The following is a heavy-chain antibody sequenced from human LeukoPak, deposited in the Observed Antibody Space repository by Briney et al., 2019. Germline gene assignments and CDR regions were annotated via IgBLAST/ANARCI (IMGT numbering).Heavy chain of an antibody. CDR1: GFTLSSYS. J-gene: IGHJ6*02. D-gene: IGHD2-2*01. CDR2: ISSSSSYI. V-gene: IGHV3-21*01. CDR3: ARLSVVPAAIYGMDV. Sequence: GGSLRLSCAASGFTLSSYSMNWVRQAPGKGLEWVSSISSSSSYIYYADSVKGRFTISRDNAKNSLYLQMNSLRAEDTAVYYCARLSVVPAAIYGMDVWGQGTTVTVSS.